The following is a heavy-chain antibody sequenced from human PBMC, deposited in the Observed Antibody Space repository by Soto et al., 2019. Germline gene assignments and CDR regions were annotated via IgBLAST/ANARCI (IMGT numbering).Heavy chain of an antibody. CDR2: IHYRGST. D-gene: IGHD2-15*01. CDR3: ARVRDSFGLDV. J-gene: IGHJ6*02. Sequence: TLSLTCTVSGGSITGAYYCNWIRQHPGKGLEWIGSIHYRGSTYYNPSLQSRITISLDRSNNQFSLNLSSVTAADTAVYYCARVRDSFGLDVWGQGTTVTVSS. V-gene: IGHV4-31*03. CDR1: GGSITGAYY.